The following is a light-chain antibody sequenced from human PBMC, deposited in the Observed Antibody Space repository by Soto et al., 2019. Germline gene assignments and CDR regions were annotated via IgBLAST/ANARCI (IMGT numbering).Light chain of an antibody. CDR1: SSNIGGTNY. CDR2: SNN. CDR3: PSWDDRLGAVI. V-gene: IGLV1-47*02. Sequence: QSVLTQPPSASGTPGQKVFISCSGSSSNIGGTNYAYWYQQLPGAAPKLLMHSNNLRPSGVPERISGSKFGTAASLAISGLRSEDEAVYYCPSWDDRLGAVIFGGGTKLTVL. J-gene: IGLJ2*01.